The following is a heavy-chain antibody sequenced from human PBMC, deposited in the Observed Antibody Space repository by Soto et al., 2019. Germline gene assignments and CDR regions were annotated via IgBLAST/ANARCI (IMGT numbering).Heavy chain of an antibody. CDR2: IYYSGST. CDR3: ARNPDGYCSGGSCYSGWFDP. V-gene: IGHV4-31*03. CDR1: GGSISSGGYY. Sequence: QVQLQESGPGLVKPSQTLSLTCTVSGGSISSGGYYWSWIRQHPGKGLEWIGYIYYSGSTYYNPSLKSRVTISEDTSKNQFSLKLSSVTAADTAVYYCARNPDGYCSGGSCYSGWFDPWGQGTLVTVSS. D-gene: IGHD2-15*01. J-gene: IGHJ5*02.